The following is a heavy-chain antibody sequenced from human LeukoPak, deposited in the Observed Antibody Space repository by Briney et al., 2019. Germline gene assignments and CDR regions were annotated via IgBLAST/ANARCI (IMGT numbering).Heavy chain of an antibody. CDR1: GYTFTGYY. J-gene: IGHJ6*02. Sequence: SVKVSCKASGYTFTGYYMHWARQAPGQGLGWMGRIIPILGIANYAQKFQGRVTITADKSTSTAYMELSSLRSEDTAVYYCARGNTMVRRYGMDVWGQGTTVTVSS. CDR2: IIPILGIA. D-gene: IGHD3-10*01. CDR3: ARGNTMVRRYGMDV. V-gene: IGHV1-69*04.